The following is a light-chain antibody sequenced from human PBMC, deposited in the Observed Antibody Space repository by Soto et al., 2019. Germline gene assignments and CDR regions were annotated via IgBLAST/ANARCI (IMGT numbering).Light chain of an antibody. CDR3: MQALQTPLT. CDR2: LGS. CDR1: QSLLQTNGYTY. J-gene: IGKJ4*01. V-gene: IGKV2-28*01. Sequence: DIVMTQSPLSLPVTPGEPASISCRSSQSLLQTNGYTYLDWYLQKPGQSPQLLIYLGSNRASGVPDRFSGSGSGTDFTPKISRVEAEDVGVYYCMQALQTPLTFGGGTKVDIK.